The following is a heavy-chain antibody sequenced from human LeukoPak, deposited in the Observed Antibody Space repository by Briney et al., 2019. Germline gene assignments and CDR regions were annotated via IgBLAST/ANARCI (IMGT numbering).Heavy chain of an antibody. CDR1: GYTFTSYV. CDR3: ARVWGMVRGVHGDWFFDL. J-gene: IGHJ2*01. Sequence: ASVKVSCKASGYTFTSYVISCVRQAPGQGLECRGCICAYNGNTNYAQKLQGRVTMTTDTSTRTPHIEPRSPRSHDTAPYYCARVWGMVRGVHGDWFFDLWGRGTLVSVS. CDR2: ICAYNGNT. V-gene: IGHV1-18*01. D-gene: IGHD3-10*01.